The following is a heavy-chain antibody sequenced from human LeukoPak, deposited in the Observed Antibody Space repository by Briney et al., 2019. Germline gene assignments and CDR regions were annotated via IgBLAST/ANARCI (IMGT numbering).Heavy chain of an antibody. CDR2: INPNSGGT. J-gene: IGHJ6*02. Sequence: GASVKVSCKASGYTFTGYYMHWVRQAPGQGLEWMGWINPNSGGTNYAQKFQGRVTMTRDTSTSTAYMELSRLRSDDTAVYYCARELYYYYGMDVWGQGTTVTVSS. CDR3: ARELYYYYGMDV. V-gene: IGHV1-2*02. CDR1: GYTFTGYY.